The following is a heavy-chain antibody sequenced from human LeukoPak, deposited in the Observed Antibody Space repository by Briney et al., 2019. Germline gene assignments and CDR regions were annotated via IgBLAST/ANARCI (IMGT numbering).Heavy chain of an antibody. D-gene: IGHD3-3*01. CDR3: ARKSHRITIFGVAPNWFDP. V-gene: IGHV4-39*01. CDR2: IYYSGST. Sequence: SETLSLTCTVSGGSISSSSYYWGWIRQPPGKGLEWIGSIYYSGSTYYNPSLKSRVTISVDTSKYQFSLKLSSVTAADTAVYYCARKSHRITIFGVAPNWFDPWGQGTLVIVSS. J-gene: IGHJ5*02. CDR1: GGSISSSSYY.